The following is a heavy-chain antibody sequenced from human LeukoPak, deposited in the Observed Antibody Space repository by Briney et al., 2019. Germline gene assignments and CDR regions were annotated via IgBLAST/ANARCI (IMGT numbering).Heavy chain of an antibody. V-gene: IGHV6-1*01. CDR3: ARAGSSSSWYDY. J-gene: IGHJ4*02. CDR2: TYYRSKWYF. Sequence: SQTLSLTCALTGDIVSSNSAAWNWIRQSPSRGLEWLGTTYYRSKWYFDYAVSVQSRITIQPATSKNQFSLQLTSLTTEDTAVYYCARAGSSSSWYDYWGQGTLVTVSS. D-gene: IGHD6-13*01. CDR1: GDIVSSNSAA.